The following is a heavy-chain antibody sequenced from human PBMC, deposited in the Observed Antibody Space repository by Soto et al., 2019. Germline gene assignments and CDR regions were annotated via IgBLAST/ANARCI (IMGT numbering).Heavy chain of an antibody. V-gene: IGHV3-15*01. CDR3: TTDGFTGIVGI. D-gene: IGHD3-22*01. J-gene: IGHJ3*02. Sequence: PGGSLRLSCAASGFPFTKAWMTWVRQAPGKGLEWVGRIRSKTSSETREYAAPVKGRFTISRDDSKNMLYLEMNSLKIEDTGVYYCTTDGFTGIVGIWGQGXMVTVSS. CDR1: GFPFTKAW. CDR2: IRSKTSSETR.